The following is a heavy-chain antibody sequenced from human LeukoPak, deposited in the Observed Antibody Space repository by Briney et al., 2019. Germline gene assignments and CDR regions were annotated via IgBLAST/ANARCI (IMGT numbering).Heavy chain of an antibody. CDR3: AREALDIVVVPAAEYYYYYYMDV. V-gene: IGHV1-18*01. CDR1: GYTFTSYG. Sequence: ASVKVSCKASGYTFTSYGISWVRQAPGQGLEWMGWISAYNGNTNYAQKLQGRVTMTTGTSARTAYMELRSLRSDDTAVYYCAREALDIVVVPAAEYYYYYYMDVWGKGTTVTVSS. D-gene: IGHD2-2*01. J-gene: IGHJ6*03. CDR2: ISAYNGNT.